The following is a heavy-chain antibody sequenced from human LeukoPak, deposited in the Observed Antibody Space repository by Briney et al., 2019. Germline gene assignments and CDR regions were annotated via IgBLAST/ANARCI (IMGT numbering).Heavy chain of an antibody. CDR1: GYTFTSYG. D-gene: IGHD3-10*01. V-gene: IGHV1-69*05. J-gene: IGHJ5*02. Sequence: SVKVSCKASGYTFTSYGISWVRQAPGQGLEWMGGIIPIFGTANYAQKFQGRVTITTDESTSTAYTELSSLRSEDTAVYYCARNYMYYGSGVEWFDPWGQGTLVTVSS. CDR2: IIPIFGTA. CDR3: ARNYMYYGSGVEWFDP.